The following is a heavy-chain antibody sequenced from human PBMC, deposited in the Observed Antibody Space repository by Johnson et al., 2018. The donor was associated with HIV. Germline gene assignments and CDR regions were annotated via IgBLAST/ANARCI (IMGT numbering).Heavy chain of an antibody. D-gene: IGHD3-22*01. CDR3: TTDTTYYYDSSALPDA. CDR2: IKQDGSEK. Sequence: VQLVESGGGLVQPGGSLRLSCAASGFTFSSYAMSWVRQAPGKGLEWVANIKQDGSEKYYVDSVKGRFTISRDNAKNSLYLQMNSLRAEDTAVYYCTTDTTYYYDSSALPDA. J-gene: IGHJ3*01. V-gene: IGHV3-7*03. CDR1: GFTFSSYA.